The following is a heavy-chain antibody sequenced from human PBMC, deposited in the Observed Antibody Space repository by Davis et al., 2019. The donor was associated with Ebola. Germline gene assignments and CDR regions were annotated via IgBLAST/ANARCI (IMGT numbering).Heavy chain of an antibody. CDR2: MNPNSGNT. Sequence: ASVKVSCKASGYTFTSYGISWVRQATGQGLERMGWMNPNSGNTGYAQKFQGRVTMTRNTSISTAYMELSSLRSEDTAVYYCARAPMVRGVIILYYYYYYGMDVWGKGTTVTVSS. V-gene: IGHV1-8*02. CDR3: ARAPMVRGVIILYYYYYYGMDV. CDR1: GYTFTSYG. D-gene: IGHD3-10*01. J-gene: IGHJ6*04.